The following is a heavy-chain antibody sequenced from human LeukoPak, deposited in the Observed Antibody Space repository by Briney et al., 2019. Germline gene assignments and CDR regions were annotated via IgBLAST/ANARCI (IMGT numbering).Heavy chain of an antibody. V-gene: IGHV4-59*08. CDR3: ARHVRLTGLDY. J-gene: IGHJ4*02. D-gene: IGHD6-19*01. Sequence: SETLSLTCTVSGGSISSYYWSWIRQPPGKGLEWIGYIYYSGSTNYNPPLKSRVTISVDTSKNQFSLKLSSVTAADTAVYYCARHVRLTGLDYWGQGTLVTVSS. CDR1: GGSISSYY. CDR2: IYYSGST.